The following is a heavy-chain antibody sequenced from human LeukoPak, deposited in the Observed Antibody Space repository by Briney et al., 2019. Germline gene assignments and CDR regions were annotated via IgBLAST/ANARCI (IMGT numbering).Heavy chain of an antibody. J-gene: IGHJ4*02. D-gene: IGHD1-14*01. CDR3: ARNAAYNLDY. CDR1: GGSISSSSYY. Sequence: SETLSLTCTVSGGSISSSSYYWGWIRQPPGKGLEWIGEIFHSGSTNFNPSLKSRVTISIDKSKNQFSLEVTSVTAADTAVYYCARNAAYNLDYWGQGTLVTVSS. V-gene: IGHV4-39*07. CDR2: IFHSGST.